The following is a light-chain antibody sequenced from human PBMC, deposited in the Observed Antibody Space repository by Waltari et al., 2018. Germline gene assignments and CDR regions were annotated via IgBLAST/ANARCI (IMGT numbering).Light chain of an antibody. J-gene: IGLJ2*01. CDR1: SSDVVGSNL. CDR3: CSYAGSSTVV. CDR2: EGD. V-gene: IGLV2-23*01. Sequence: QSALPQPASVSGSPGQSITLSCTDTSSDVVGSNLLSWYQHNPGKVPKLIIYEGDRRPSGVSNRFSGSRSGNTASLTISGLQAEDEADYYCCSYAGSSTVVFGGGTKLTVL.